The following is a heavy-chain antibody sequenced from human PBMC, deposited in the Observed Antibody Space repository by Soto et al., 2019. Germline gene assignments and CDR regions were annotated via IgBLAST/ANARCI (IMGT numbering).Heavy chain of an antibody. Sequence: EVQLVESGGGWVQPGGSLRLSCAASGFMFNSYAMHWVRQAPGKGLEYVSAISSLGDSTFYANSVKDRFTISRDNSKNTLYLQMGSLRAEDMAVYYCARRTAGWYFDLWGRGTLVTVSS. CDR2: ISSLGDST. V-gene: IGHV3-64*01. CDR1: GFMFNSYA. D-gene: IGHD2-21*02. CDR3: ARRTAGWYFDL. J-gene: IGHJ2*01.